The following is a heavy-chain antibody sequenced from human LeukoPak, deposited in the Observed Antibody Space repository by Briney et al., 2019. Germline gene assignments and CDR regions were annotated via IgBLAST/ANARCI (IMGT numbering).Heavy chain of an antibody. CDR3: AKERLWFGELFPDY. J-gene: IGHJ4*02. D-gene: IGHD3-10*01. Sequence: GGSLGLSCAASGFTFSSYGMHWVRQAPGKGLEWVAFIRYDGSNKYYADSVKGRFTISRDNSKNTLYLQMNSLRAEDTAVYYCAKERLWFGELFPDYWGQGTLVTVSS. V-gene: IGHV3-30*02. CDR2: IRYDGSNK. CDR1: GFTFSSYG.